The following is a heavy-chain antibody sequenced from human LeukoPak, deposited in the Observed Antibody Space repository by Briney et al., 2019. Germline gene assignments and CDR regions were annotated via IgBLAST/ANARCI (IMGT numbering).Heavy chain of an antibody. Sequence: ASVKVSCRVPGCTLTELSMHWVRQAPGKGLEWMGGFDPEDGETIYAQKFQGRVTMTEDTSTDTAYMELSSLRSDDTAVYYCATGNTRTSAITVYYYYVDVWGKGTTVTVSS. CDR1: GCTLTELS. V-gene: IGHV1-24*01. J-gene: IGHJ6*03. D-gene: IGHD1-7*01. CDR2: FDPEDGET. CDR3: ATGNTRTSAITVYYYYVDV.